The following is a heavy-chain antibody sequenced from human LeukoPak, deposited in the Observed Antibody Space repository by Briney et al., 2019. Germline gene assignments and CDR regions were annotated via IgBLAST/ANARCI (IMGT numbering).Heavy chain of an antibody. J-gene: IGHJ4*02. CDR2: IGSSGGVI. Sequence: GGSLRLSCVAPGVTFSGYEMKWGREAPGKGLWRVSYIGSSGGVIYSAESVWGGFTISRDNTKNSLYLQMNSLRADDTAIYYCARTTPQWLVWDSWGQGSLVPVSS. D-gene: IGHD6-19*01. CDR3: ARTTPQWLVWDS. CDR1: GVTFSGYE. V-gene: IGHV3-48*03.